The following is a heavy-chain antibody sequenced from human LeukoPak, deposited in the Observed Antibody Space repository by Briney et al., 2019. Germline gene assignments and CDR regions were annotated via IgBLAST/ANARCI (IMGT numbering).Heavy chain of an antibody. CDR1: GFTVSSNY. CDR3: AMTMVQGVIYFVH. Sequence: PGGSLRLSCAASGFTVSSNYVSWVRQAPGKGLQWVSVIYSGGNTYYADSVKGRFTISRDNSKNTVYLQMNSLRAEDTAVYYCAMTMVQGVIYFVHWGQGTLVTVSS. CDR2: IYSGGNT. D-gene: IGHD3-10*01. V-gene: IGHV3-53*01. J-gene: IGHJ4*02.